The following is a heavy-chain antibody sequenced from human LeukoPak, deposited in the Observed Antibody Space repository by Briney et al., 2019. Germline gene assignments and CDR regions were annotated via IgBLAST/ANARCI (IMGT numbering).Heavy chain of an antibody. CDR3: AKDADTAMVGLFDY. CDR1: GFTFSSYG. V-gene: IGHV3-30*18. CDR2: ISYDGSNK. D-gene: IGHD5-18*01. J-gene: IGHJ4*02. Sequence: GRSLRLSCAASGFTFSSYGMHWVRQAPGKGLEWVAVISYDGSNKYYADSVKGRFTISRDNSKNTLYLQMNSLRAEDTAVYYCAKDADTAMVGLFDYWGQGTLVTVSS.